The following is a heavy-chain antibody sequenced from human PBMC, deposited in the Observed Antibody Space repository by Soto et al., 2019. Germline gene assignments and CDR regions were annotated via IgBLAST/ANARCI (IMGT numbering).Heavy chain of an antibody. CDR2: ISSSGSTI. CDR1: GFTFRDYY. J-gene: IGHJ5*02. CDR3: ARVNYITIFGVVIPWFDP. D-gene: IGHD3-3*01. Sequence: SLRLSCAASGFTFRDYYMSCIRQAPGKGLEWVSYISSSGSTIYYADSVKGRFTISRDNAKNSLYLQMNSLRAEDTAVYYCARVNYITIFGVVIPWFDPWGQGTLVTSPQ. V-gene: IGHV3-11*01.